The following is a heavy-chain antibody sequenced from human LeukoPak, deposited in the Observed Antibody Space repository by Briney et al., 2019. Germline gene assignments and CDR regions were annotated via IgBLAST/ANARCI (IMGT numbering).Heavy chain of an antibody. CDR3: ARTLTTLTYEGY. CDR2: IRGSTSYI. V-gene: IGHV3-21*01. D-gene: IGHD1-1*01. Sequence: GGSLRLSGAASGFTLRGYSMNWIRQAPGKGLEWVSSIRGSTSYIDYADSVKGRFTVSRDNAKDSLYLQMNSLRAEDTAVYYCARTLTTLTYEGYWGQGTLVTVSS. J-gene: IGHJ4*02. CDR1: GFTLRGYS.